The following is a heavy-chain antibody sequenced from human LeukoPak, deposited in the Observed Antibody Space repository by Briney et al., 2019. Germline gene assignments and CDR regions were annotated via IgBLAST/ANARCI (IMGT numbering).Heavy chain of an antibody. V-gene: IGHV4-34*01. Sequence: PSETLSLTCAVYGGSFSGYYWSWIRQPPGKGLEWIGEINHSGSTNYNPSLKSRVTISVDTSKNQFSLKLSSVTAADTAVYYCARRAVVVPAVIDYWGQGTLVTVSS. CDR1: GGSFSGYY. D-gene: IGHD2-2*01. CDR3: ARRAVVVPAVIDY. J-gene: IGHJ4*02. CDR2: INHSGST.